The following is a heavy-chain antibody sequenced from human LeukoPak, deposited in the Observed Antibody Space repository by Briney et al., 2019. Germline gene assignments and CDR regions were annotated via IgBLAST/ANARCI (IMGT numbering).Heavy chain of an antibody. J-gene: IGHJ4*02. CDR1: GLNLGESA. CDR2: ISADGGSA. CDR3: AKESGKFDY. V-gene: IGHV3-43*02. Sequence: GGSLRLSCVASGLNLGESAMHWVRQAPGKGLEWVSLISADGGSAFSADSVKGRFSISRDNSKNSLYLQMDSLRSEDTAMYYCAKESGKFDYWGQGTLVIVSS.